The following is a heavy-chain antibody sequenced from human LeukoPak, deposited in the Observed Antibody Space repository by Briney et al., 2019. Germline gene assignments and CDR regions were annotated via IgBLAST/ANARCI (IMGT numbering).Heavy chain of an antibody. CDR3: ARRAGDYSHPYDY. CDR1: GFTFSSYA. D-gene: IGHD3-22*01. Sequence: PGGSLRLSCATSGFTFSSYAMSWVRQAPGKGLEWVSTISPSGGVTFYSDSVKGRFTISRDNSKNTLYLQMNSLRAEDTAVYYCARRAGDYSHPYDYWGQGTLVTVSS. CDR2: ISPSGGVT. V-gene: IGHV3-23*01. J-gene: IGHJ4*02.